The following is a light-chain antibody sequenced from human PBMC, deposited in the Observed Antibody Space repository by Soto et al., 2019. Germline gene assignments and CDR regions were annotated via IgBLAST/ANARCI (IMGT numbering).Light chain of an antibody. CDR1: QSISAW. CDR3: QQYDNYRT. Sequence: EIQIAQGLCAVSATAGGRITMTCRASQSISAWLAWYQQKPGKAPKLLICDASKLESGLPSRFSGSGSGTEFTLTTRNLQPHDFATYCCQQYDNYRTSAQGTTVDIK. CDR2: DAS. J-gene: IGKJ1*01. V-gene: IGKV1-5*01.